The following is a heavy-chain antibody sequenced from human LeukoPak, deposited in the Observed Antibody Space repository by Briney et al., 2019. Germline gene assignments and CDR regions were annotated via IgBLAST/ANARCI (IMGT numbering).Heavy chain of an antibody. D-gene: IGHD3-10*01. CDR2: ISGSGGST. CDR1: GYPFSSYA. CDR3: AKEARSGPSVFDY. V-gene: IGHV3-23*01. Sequence: AGGSLRLSCAASGYPFSSYAMSWVRQAPGKALEWVSAISGSGGSTYYADSVKGLFNISRENSKNTLYLQMNSLRAEDTAVYYCAKEARSGPSVFDYWGQGTLVTVSS. J-gene: IGHJ4*02.